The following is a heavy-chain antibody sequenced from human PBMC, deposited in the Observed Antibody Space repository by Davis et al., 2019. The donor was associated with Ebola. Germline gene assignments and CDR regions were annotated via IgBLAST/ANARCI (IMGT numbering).Heavy chain of an antibody. Sequence: GSLRLSCTVSGGSISSYYWSWVRQPPGKGLEWIGEIYHSGSTNYNPSLKSRVTISVDTSKNQFSLKLSSVTAADTAVYYCARTSPAMIVAGPFDYWGQGTLVTVSS. D-gene: IGHD3-22*01. V-gene: IGHV4-4*02. J-gene: IGHJ4*02. CDR1: GGSISSYY. CDR3: ARTSPAMIVAGPFDY. CDR2: IYHSGST.